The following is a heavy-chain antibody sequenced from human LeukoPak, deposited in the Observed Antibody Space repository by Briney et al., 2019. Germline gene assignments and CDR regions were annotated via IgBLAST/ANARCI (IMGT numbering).Heavy chain of an antibody. D-gene: IGHD3-3*02. V-gene: IGHV1-18*01. Sequence: ASVKVSCKASGYTFTGYGISWVRQAPGQGLEWMGWITTYNGNTNFAQKVQGRVTMTTDTSTSTAYMELRSLRSDDTAVYYCARCILATCRYLPSFDFWGQGTLVTDSS. J-gene: IGHJ4*02. CDR3: ARCILATCRYLPSFDF. CDR2: ITTYNGNT. CDR1: GYTFTGYG.